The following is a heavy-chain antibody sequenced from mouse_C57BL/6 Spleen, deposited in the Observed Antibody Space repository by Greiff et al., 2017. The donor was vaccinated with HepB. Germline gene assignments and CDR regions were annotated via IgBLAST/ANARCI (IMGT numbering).Heavy chain of an antibody. Sequence: EVKLLESGGGLVQPGGSMKLSCVASGFTFSNYWMNWVRQSPEKGLEWVAQIRLKSDNYATHYAESVKGRFTISRDDSKSSVYLQMNNLRAEDTGIYYCSDDPAWFAYWGQGTLVTVSA. CDR2: IRLKSDNYAT. CDR1: GFTFSNYW. V-gene: IGHV6-3*01. CDR3: SDDPAWFAY. J-gene: IGHJ3*01.